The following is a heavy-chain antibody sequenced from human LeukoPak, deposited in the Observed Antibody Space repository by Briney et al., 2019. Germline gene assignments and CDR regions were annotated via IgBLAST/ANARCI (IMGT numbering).Heavy chain of an antibody. CDR1: GFTFSSYG. Sequence: PGGTLRLSCAASGFTFSSYGMSWVRQAPGKGLEWVSAISGSGGSTYYADSVKGRFTISRDNSKNTLYLQMNSLRAEDTAVYYCAREGGQWLVSDYWGQGTLVTVSS. D-gene: IGHD6-19*01. CDR3: AREGGQWLVSDY. CDR2: ISGSGGST. J-gene: IGHJ4*02. V-gene: IGHV3-23*01.